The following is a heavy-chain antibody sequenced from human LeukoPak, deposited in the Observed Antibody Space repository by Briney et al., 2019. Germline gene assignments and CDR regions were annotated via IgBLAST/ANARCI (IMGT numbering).Heavy chain of an antibody. CDR3: AGDKDYYDSSAPFDY. CDR2: IIPIFGTA. Sequence: ASVKVSCKASGGTFSSYAISWVRQAPGQGLEWMGRIIPIFGTANYAQKFQGRVTITADKSTSTAYMELSSLRSEDTAVYYSAGDKDYYDSSAPFDYWGQGTLVTVSS. D-gene: IGHD3-22*01. CDR1: GGTFSSYA. J-gene: IGHJ4*02. V-gene: IGHV1-69*06.